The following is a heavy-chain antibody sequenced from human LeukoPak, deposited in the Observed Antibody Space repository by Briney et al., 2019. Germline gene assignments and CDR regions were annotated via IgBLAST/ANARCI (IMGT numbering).Heavy chain of an antibody. CDR1: GYTFSGYF. Sequence: ASVKVSCKASGYTFSGYFMHWVRQAPGQGLEWMGWIYPNSGGTKYAQKFQGRVTMTRDTSISTIYMELSSLRSDDTAVYYCARFSGSSNFGYWGQGTLVTVPS. CDR2: IYPNSGGT. J-gene: IGHJ4*02. V-gene: IGHV1-2*02. CDR3: ARFSGSSNFGY. D-gene: IGHD1-26*01.